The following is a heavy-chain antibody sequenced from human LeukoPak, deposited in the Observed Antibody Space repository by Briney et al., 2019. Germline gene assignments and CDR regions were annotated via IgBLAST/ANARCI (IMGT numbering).Heavy chain of an antibody. D-gene: IGHD3-22*01. CDR2: ISGSGDNT. J-gene: IGHJ4*02. CDR1: GFTFSSYA. CDR3: AKGSYYDSRGFFYFDY. Sequence: PGGSLRLSCAASGFTFSSYAMSWVRQAPGKGLEWVSGISGSGDNTYYADSVKGRFTISRDNSKNTLYVQVNSLGTEDTAAYYWAKGSYYDSRGFFYFDYWGQGTLVTVPS. V-gene: IGHV3-23*01.